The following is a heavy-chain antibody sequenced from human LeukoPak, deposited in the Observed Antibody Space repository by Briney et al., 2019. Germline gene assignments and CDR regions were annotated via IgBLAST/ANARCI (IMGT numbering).Heavy chain of an antibody. CDR1: GGSISSGGYY. D-gene: IGHD2-2*02. Sequence: SETLSLTCTVSGGSISSGGYYWSWIRQHPGKGLEWIGYIYYSGIAYYHPSLKSRVSISVGTSKNQFSLNLNSVTAADTAVYYCARPYCHSTNCYKFDAFDIWGQGTMVTVSS. CDR2: IYYSGIA. CDR3: ARPYCHSTNCYKFDAFDI. J-gene: IGHJ3*02. V-gene: IGHV4-31*03.